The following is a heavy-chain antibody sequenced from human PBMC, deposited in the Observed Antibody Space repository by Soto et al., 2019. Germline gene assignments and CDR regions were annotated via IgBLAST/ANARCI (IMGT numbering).Heavy chain of an antibody. D-gene: IGHD2-2*01. CDR1: GFTLSSYW. CDR2: INSDGSST. J-gene: IGHJ4*02. Sequence: GGSLRLSCAASGFTLSSYWMHWVRQAPGKGLVWVSRINSDGSSTSYADSVKGRFTISRDNAKNTLYLQMNSLRAEDTAVYYCTSGPPMYCSSSSCYASPFDYWGQGT. V-gene: IGHV3-74*01. CDR3: TSGPPMYCSSSSCYASPFDY.